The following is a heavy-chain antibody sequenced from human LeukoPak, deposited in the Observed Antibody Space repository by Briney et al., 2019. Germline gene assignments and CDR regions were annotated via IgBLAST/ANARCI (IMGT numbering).Heavy chain of an antibody. V-gene: IGHV4-31*03. CDR2: IYYSGST. J-gene: IGHJ5*02. CDR3: ARGATKYSWFDP. CDR1: GGSISSGGYY. Sequence: PSQPLSLTCTVSGGSISSGGYYWSWIRQHPGKGLEWTGYIYYSGSTYYNPSLKSRVTISVDTSKNQFSLKLSSVTAADTAVYYCARGATKYSWFDPWGQGTLVTVSS.